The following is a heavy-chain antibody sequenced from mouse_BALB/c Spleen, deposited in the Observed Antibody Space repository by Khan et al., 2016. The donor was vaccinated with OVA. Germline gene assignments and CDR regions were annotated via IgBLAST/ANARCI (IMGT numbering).Heavy chain of an antibody. Sequence: QVQLQQPGPELVKPGASVRISCKASGYTFTSYYIHWVKQRPGQGLEWIGWIYPGNVNTKYNEKFKGKATLTADKSSSTAYMQLSSLTSEDSAFYFCARSSLYATGAMDYWGQGTSVTVSS. D-gene: IGHD1-1*01. CDR3: ARSSLYATGAMDY. V-gene: IGHV1S56*01. J-gene: IGHJ4*01. CDR1: GYTFTSYY. CDR2: IYPGNVNT.